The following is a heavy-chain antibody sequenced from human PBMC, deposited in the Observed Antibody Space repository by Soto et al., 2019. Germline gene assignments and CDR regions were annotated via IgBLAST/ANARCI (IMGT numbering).Heavy chain of an antibody. CDR2: IIPIFGTA. CDR3: ARGQEYSYGYYYYGMHV. J-gene: IGHJ6*02. V-gene: IGHV1-69*13. CDR1: GGTFRNYA. Sequence: RXSGKVSCTGSGGTFRNYASGWVRQAPGQGLEWMGGIIPIFGTANYSQKFQVRVTITADESTSTAYMELSSLRSEDTAVYYCARGQEYSYGYYYYGMHVWGQGTTVPVSS. D-gene: IGHD5-18*01.